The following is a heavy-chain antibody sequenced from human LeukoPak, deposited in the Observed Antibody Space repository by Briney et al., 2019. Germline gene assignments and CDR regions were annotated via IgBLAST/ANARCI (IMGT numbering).Heavy chain of an antibody. CDR3: ARDSSSGFQGTFDI. CDR2: IEQDGSEK. D-gene: IGHD6-19*01. Sequence: PGGSLRLSCAASGFTFSSYWMSWVRQAPGKGLEWVANIEQDGSEKYYVDSVKGRFTISRDNAKNSLYLQMNSLRAEDTAVYYCARDSSSGFQGTFDIWGQGTMVTVSS. J-gene: IGHJ3*02. V-gene: IGHV3-7*01. CDR1: GFTFSSYW.